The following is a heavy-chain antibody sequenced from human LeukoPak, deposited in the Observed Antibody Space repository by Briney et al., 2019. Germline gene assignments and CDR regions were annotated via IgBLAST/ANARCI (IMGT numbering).Heavy chain of an antibody. CDR2: INPSGGST. CDR3: ARRAYSGSYPLGY. CDR1: GYIFTSYY. Sequence: ASVKVSCKASGYIFTSYYIHWVRQAPGQGLEWMGIINPSGGSTSYAQKFQGRVTMTGDTSTSTVYMELSSLRSEDTAVYYCARRAYSGSYPLGYWGQGTLVTVSS. V-gene: IGHV1-46*01. D-gene: IGHD1-26*01. J-gene: IGHJ4*02.